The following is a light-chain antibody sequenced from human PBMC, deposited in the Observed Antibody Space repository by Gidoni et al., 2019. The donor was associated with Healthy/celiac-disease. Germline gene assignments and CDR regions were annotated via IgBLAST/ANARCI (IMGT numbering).Light chain of an antibody. CDR3: QQYDNLPYT. J-gene: IGKJ2*01. V-gene: IGKV1-33*01. Sequence: DRQMTQSPSSLSASVGYRSTITCQASQDISNYLNWYQQKPGKAPKLLIYDASNLETGVPSRFSGSGSGTDFTFTISSLQPEDIATYYCQQYDNLPYTFGQGTKLEIK. CDR1: QDISNY. CDR2: DAS.